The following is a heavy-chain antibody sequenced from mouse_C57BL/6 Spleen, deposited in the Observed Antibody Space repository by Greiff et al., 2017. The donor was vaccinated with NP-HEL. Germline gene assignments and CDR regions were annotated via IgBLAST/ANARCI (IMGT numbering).Heavy chain of an antibody. V-gene: IGHV5-16*01. CDR2: INYDGSST. CDR1: GFTFSDYY. D-gene: IGHD2-4*01. CDR3: ARAPYDYDWYFDV. J-gene: IGHJ1*03. Sequence: DVQLVESEGGLVQPGSSMKLSCTASGFTFSDYYMAWVRQVPEKGLEWVANINYDGSSTYYLDSLKSRFIISRDNAKNILYLQMSSLKSEDTATYYCARAPYDYDWYFDVWGTGTTVTVSS.